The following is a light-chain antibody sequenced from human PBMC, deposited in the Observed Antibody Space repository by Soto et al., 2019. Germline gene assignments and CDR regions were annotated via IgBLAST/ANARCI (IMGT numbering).Light chain of an antibody. CDR1: RANIGAGYD. CDR3: QSYDNSLSSWV. Sequence: QPVLTQPPSVSGAPGQRVIISCAGTRANIGAGYDVNWYQQPPGAAPKLLIYGNNNRPSGVPDRFSGSKSYTSASLAITGLQAEDEGDYFCQSYDNSLSSWVFGGGTKLTVL. V-gene: IGLV1-40*01. CDR2: GNN. J-gene: IGLJ3*02.